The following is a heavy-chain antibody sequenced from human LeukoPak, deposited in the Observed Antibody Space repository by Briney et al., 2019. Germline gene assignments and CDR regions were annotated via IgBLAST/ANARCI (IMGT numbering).Heavy chain of an antibody. CDR3: ARAQHSSSSAFDI. V-gene: IGHV3-48*01. CDR1: GFTFSSYS. CDR2: ISSSSSTI. J-gene: IGHJ3*02. Sequence: TGGSLRLSCAASGFTFSSYSMNWVRQAPGKGLEWVSYISSSSSTIYYADSVKGRFTISRDNAKNSLYLQMNSLRAEDTAVYYCARAQHSSSSAFDIWGQGTMVIVSS. D-gene: IGHD6-6*01.